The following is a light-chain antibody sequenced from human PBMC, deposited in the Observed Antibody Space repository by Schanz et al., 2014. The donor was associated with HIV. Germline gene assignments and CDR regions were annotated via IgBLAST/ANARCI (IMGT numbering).Light chain of an antibody. CDR3: SSFTSRTASVI. Sequence: QSALTQPASVSGSPGQSITISCTGTSSDVGGYNYVSWYQQHPGKAPKLMIYEVSKRPSGVSNRFSGSKSGNTASLTISGLQAEDEADYYCSSFTSRTASVIFGGGTKLTVL. CDR1: SSDVGGYNY. CDR2: EVS. J-gene: IGLJ2*01. V-gene: IGLV2-14*01.